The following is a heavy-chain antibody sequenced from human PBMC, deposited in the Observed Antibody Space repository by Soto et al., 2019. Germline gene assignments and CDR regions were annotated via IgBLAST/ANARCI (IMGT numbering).Heavy chain of an antibody. CDR3: ARGGVDYYDSSGYYFSPYYFAY. CDR2: IYHSGST. D-gene: IGHD3-22*01. CDR1: GGSLSPNY. V-gene: IGHV4-59*12. Sequence: PSETLSLTCTVSGGSLSPNYWSWIRQPPGKGLEWIGYIYHSGSTYYNPSLKSRVTISVDRSKNQFSLKLSSVTAADTAVYYCARGGVDYYDSSGYYFSPYYFAYCGQGTLVPVSS. J-gene: IGHJ4*02.